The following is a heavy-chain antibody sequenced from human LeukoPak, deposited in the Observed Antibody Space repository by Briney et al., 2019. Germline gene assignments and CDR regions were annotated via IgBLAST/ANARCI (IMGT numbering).Heavy chain of an antibody. J-gene: IGHJ6*03. D-gene: IGHD3-16*02. Sequence: SETLSHTLTFSRGSILTYHWIWIRQSPCKEREGIGYIYVTWCTRYNPYLHSRVTIPLDTSRNQFYPKTTTVTPADTALYHCSRPIGGGIEDMDVWGKGTKVTVSS. V-gene: IGHV4-4*09. CDR3: SRPIGGGIEDMDV. CDR1: RGSILTYH. CDR2: IYVTWCT.